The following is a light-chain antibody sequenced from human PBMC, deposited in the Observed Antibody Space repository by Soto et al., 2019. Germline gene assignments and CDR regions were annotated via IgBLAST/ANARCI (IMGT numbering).Light chain of an antibody. Sequence: ILMTQSPATVSVSPGESATLSCRASQNIYYNVAWYQQRPGQAPRLLIYRASTRAPGVPARFSGSGSGTEFPLTISSLQPEDFTVYSCLHYHNLWAFGKGTKVEI. CDR1: QNIYYN. CDR3: LHYHNLWA. V-gene: IGKV3-15*01. CDR2: RAS. J-gene: IGKJ1*01.